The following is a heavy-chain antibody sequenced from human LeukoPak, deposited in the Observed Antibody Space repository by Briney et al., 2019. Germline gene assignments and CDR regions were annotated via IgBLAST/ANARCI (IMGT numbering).Heavy chain of an antibody. Sequence: SETLSLTCAVYGGSFSGYYWSWIRQPPGKGLEWIGEINHSGSTNYNPSLKSRVTISVDTSKNQFSLKLSSVTAADTAVYYCAREGSRSPIWGQGTMVTVSS. D-gene: IGHD2-15*01. J-gene: IGHJ3*02. CDR2: INHSGST. CDR1: GGSFSGYY. V-gene: IGHV4-34*01. CDR3: AREGSRSPI.